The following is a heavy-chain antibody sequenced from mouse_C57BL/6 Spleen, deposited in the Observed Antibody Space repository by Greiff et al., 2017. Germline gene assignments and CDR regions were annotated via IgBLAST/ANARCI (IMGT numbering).Heavy chain of an antibody. J-gene: IGHJ1*03. CDR3: ALYYGSSPWYFDV. CDR2: IDPEDGET. Sequence: EVKLEESGAELVKPGASVKLSCTASGFNIKDYYMHWVKQRTEQGLEWIGRIDPEDGETKYAPKFQGKATITADTSSNTAYLQLSSLTSEDTAVYYGALYYGSSPWYFDVWGTGTTVTVSS. D-gene: IGHD1-1*01. V-gene: IGHV14-2*01. CDR1: GFNIKDYY.